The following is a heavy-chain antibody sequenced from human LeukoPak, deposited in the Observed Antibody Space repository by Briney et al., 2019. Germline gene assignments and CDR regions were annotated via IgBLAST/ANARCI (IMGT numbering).Heavy chain of an antibody. D-gene: IGHD6-6*01. CDR3: ARAPGSSYYYYMDV. CDR1: GFTFSSYS. CDR2: ISSSSSYI. V-gene: IGHV3-21*01. J-gene: IGHJ6*03. Sequence: GRSLRLSCAASGFTFSSYSMNWVRQAPGKGLEWVSSISSSSSYIYYADSVKGRFTISRDNAKNSLYLQMNSLRAEDTAVYYCARAPGSSYYYYMDVWGKGTTVTVSS.